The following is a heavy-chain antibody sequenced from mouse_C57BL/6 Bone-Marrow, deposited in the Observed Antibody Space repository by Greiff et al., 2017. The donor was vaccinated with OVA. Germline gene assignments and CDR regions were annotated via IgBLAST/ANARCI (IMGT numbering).Heavy chain of an antibody. Sequence: VQGVESGAELARPGASVKLSCKASGYTFTSYGISWVKQRTGQGLEWIGEIYPRSGNTYYNEKFKGKATLTADKSSSTAYMELRSLTSEDSAVYFCARGGGSSYGYFDVWGTGTTVTVSS. CDR1: GYTFTSYG. J-gene: IGHJ1*03. CDR3: ARGGGSSYGYFDV. CDR2: IYPRSGNT. V-gene: IGHV1-81*01. D-gene: IGHD1-1*01.